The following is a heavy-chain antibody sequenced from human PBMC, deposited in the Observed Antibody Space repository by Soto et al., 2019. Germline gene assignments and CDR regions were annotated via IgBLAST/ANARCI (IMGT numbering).Heavy chain of an antibody. CDR2: INPNSGGT. J-gene: IGHJ4*02. Sequence: ASVKVSCKTSGYTFTSHGISWVRQAPGQGLEWMGWINPNSGGTNYAQKFQGWVTMTRDTSISTAYMELSRLRSDDTAVYYCARDGWYFGDYWGQGTLVTVSS. CDR1: GYTFTSHG. CDR3: ARDGWYFGDY. D-gene: IGHD6-19*01. V-gene: IGHV1-2*04.